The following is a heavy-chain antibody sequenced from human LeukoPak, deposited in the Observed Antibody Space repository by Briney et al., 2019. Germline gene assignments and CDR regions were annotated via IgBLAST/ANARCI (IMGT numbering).Heavy chain of an antibody. V-gene: IGHV1-46*01. CDR3: ARDRRYYDILTGYYDAFDI. J-gene: IGHJ3*02. Sequence: RASVKVSCKASGYTFTSYYMHWVRQAPGQGLEWMGIINPSGGSTSYAQKFQGRVTMTRDTSTSTVYMELSSLRSEDTAVYYCARDRRYYDILTGYYDAFDIWGQGTMVTVSS. CDR2: INPSGGST. D-gene: IGHD3-9*01. CDR1: GYTFTSYY.